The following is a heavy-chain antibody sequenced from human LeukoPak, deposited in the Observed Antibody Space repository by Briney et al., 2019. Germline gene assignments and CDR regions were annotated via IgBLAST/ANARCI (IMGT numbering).Heavy chain of an antibody. CDR1: GGTFSTSA. D-gene: IGHD5-18*01. V-gene: IGHV1-69*04. J-gene: IGHJ6*02. CDR3: ARDQGLTAPPPYGLDV. Sequence: SVKVSCKTSGGTFSTSAITWVRQAPGQGLEWMGRIIPVLNITTYAQRFQGRVTITADTSTSTVYMEPSSLRSEETAVYYCARDQGLTAPPPYGLDVWGQGTTVIVSS. CDR2: IIPVLNIT.